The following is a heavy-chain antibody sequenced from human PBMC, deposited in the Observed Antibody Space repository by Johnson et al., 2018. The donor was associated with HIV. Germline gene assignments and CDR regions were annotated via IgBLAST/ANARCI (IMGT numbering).Heavy chain of an antibody. Sequence: VQLVESGGGLVQRGGSLRLSCAASEFTFHDYDIHWVRQAPGKGLEWVSGISWNSATKDYADSVKGRFTISRDNSKNSLYLQMNSLRAGDTAVYYCARMMYSRGAFDIWGQGTMVTVSS. V-gene: IGHV3-9*01. J-gene: IGHJ3*02. D-gene: IGHD6-13*01. CDR3: ARMMYSRGAFDI. CDR1: EFTFHDYD. CDR2: ISWNSATK.